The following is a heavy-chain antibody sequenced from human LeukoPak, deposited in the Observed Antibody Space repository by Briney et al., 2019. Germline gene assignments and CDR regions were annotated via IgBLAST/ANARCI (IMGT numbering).Heavy chain of an antibody. CDR2: FDPEDGET. D-gene: IGHD3-22*01. V-gene: IGHV1-24*01. J-gene: IGHJ4*02. Sequence: ASVKVSCKVSGYTLTELSMHWVRQAPGKGLEGMGGFDPEDGETIYAQKFQGRVTMTEDTSTDTAYMELSSLRSEDTAVYYCAATAYSGYYYDYWGQGTLVTVSS. CDR3: AATAYSGYYYDY. CDR1: GYTLTELS.